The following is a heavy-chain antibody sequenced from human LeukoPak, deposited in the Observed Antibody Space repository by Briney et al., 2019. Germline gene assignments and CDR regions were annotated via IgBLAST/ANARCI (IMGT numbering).Heavy chain of an antibody. CDR3: AKDSRYCSSTSCSPDAFDI. Sequence: GGSLRLSCAASGFTFSSYGMHWVRQAPGKGLEWVAFIRYDGSNKYYADSVKGRFTISRDNSKNTLYLQMNSLRAEDTAVYYCAKDSRYCSSTSCSPDAFDIWGQGTMVTVSS. J-gene: IGHJ3*02. CDR2: IRYDGSNK. D-gene: IGHD2-2*01. CDR1: GFTFSSYG. V-gene: IGHV3-30*02.